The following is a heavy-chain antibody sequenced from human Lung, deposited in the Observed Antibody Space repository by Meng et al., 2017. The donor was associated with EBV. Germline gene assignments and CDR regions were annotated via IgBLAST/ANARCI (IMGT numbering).Heavy chain of an antibody. CDR2: ISYSGST. D-gene: IGHD6-13*01. V-gene: IGHV4-59*01. CDR1: GGSISDSF. Sequence: YLQEWGPGLMKPRAPRASPRTVLGGSISDSFCSWVRQPPGKGLEWIGYISYSGSTRFNPSLKSRVTLSVDTSKNQVSLKLHSVTAADTAVYYCARGGGSFLDYWGLGTLVTVSS. CDR3: ARGGGSFLDY. J-gene: IGHJ4*02.